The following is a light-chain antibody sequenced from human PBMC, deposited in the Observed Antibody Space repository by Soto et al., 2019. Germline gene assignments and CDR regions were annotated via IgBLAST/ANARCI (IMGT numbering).Light chain of an antibody. CDR3: QQYGSPPQT. Sequence: EIVLTQSPGTLSLSPGERATRSCRASQSVRSSYLAWYQQKPGQAPRLLIYGASSRATGIPDRISGSGSGTDFTLTISRLEPEDFAVYYCQQYGSPPQTFGQGTKVDI. CDR2: GAS. J-gene: IGKJ1*01. V-gene: IGKV3-20*01. CDR1: QSVRSSY.